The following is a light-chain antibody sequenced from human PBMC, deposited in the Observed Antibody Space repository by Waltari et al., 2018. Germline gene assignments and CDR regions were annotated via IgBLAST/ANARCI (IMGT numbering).Light chain of an antibody. Sequence: VRTQSPLSLPVSLGQTTSISCKYIQSLVHHDGKTYLNWCQQRPGQSPRRLIYKVSNRDSGVPDRFSGSGSGTDFTLKISRVEAEDVGVYYCMQGTHWPPWTFGQGTKVEIK. J-gene: IGKJ1*01. CDR1: QSLVHHDGKTY. CDR3: MQGTHWPPWT. CDR2: KVS. V-gene: IGKV2-30*02.